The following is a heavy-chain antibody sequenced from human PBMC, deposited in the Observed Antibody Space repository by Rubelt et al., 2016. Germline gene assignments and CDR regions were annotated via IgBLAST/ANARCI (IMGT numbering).Heavy chain of an antibody. Sequence: VQLVASGGGVVQPGGSLRISCEGSGFTPSDYHIHWVRQPPGKGLEWVAFIAHDGREHYYVAPVGGRITFSRANSRNTLYLQMKRVRAEDTAVYYCARDRKQWLPGGLLDYWRQGNLVTVSA. J-gene: IGHJ4*02. D-gene: IGHD6-19*01. CDR3: ARDRKQWLPGGLLDY. CDR2: IAHDGREH. V-gene: IGHV3-30*02. CDR1: GFTPSDYH.